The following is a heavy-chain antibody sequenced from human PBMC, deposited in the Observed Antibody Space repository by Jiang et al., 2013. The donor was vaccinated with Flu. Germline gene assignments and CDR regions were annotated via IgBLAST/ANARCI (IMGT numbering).Heavy chain of an antibody. Sequence: GSGLVKPSENLSLTCTVSGGSISSHYWNWIRQPPGKGLEWIGYIYYSGDTNYNSSLKSRVTISLGTSKNQFSLKLTSVTVADTAVYYCARARAPEVAANYFDFWGQGALVIVSS. CDR3: ARARAPEVAANYFDF. V-gene: IGHV4-59*11. CDR2: IYYSGDT. CDR1: GGSISSHY. J-gene: IGHJ4*02. D-gene: IGHD6-13*01.